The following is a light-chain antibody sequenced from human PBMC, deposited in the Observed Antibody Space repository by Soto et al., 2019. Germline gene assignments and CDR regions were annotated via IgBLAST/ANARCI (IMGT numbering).Light chain of an antibody. J-gene: IGKJ2*01. CDR3: QQYGRT. CDR1: QSVNSNY. V-gene: IGKV3-20*01. Sequence: DIVLTQSPGTLSLSPGERATLSCRASQSVNSNYLAWYQQKPGQAPRLLIFGASTRATGISDRFRGSGSGTDFTLTINRLEPEDCAVYYCQQYGRTFGQGTKLEIK. CDR2: GAS.